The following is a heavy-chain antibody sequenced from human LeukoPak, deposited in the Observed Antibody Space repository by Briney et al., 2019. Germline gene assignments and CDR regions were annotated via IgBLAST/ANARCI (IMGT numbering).Heavy chain of an antibody. CDR3: ARPNWNPLGAFDI. CDR2: IKQDGSEK. V-gene: IGHV3-7*01. Sequence: GGSLRLSCAASGFTFSSYWMSWVRQAPGKGLEWVANIKQDGSEKYYVDSVKGRFTISRDNTKNSLYLQMNSLRAEDTAVYYCARPNWNPLGAFDIWGQGTMVTVSS. D-gene: IGHD1-20*01. CDR1: GFTFSSYW. J-gene: IGHJ3*02.